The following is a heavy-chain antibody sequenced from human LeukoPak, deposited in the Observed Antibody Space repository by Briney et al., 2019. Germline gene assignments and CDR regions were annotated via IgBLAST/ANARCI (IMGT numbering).Heavy chain of an antibody. J-gene: IGHJ6*02. CDR3: ARGNDIVVVPAATHYYYYGMDV. CDR1: GGSFSGYY. CDR2: INHSGST. V-gene: IGHV4-34*01. Sequence: SETLSLTCAVYGGSFSGYYWSWIRQPPGKGLERIGEINHSGSTNYNPSLKSRVTISVDTSKNQFSLKLSSVTAADTAVYYCARGNDIVVVPAATHYYYYGMDVWGQGTTVTVSS. D-gene: IGHD2-2*01.